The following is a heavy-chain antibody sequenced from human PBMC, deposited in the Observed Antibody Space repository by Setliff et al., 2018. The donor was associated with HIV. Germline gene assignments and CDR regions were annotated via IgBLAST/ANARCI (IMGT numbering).Heavy chain of an antibody. CDR1: GFTFADYY. D-gene: IGHD4-17*01. J-gene: IGHJ5*02. CDR2: IRDKTRGGTT. V-gene: IGHV3-49*04. Sequence: GGSLRLSCTTSGFTFADYYINWVRQAPGKGLEWIGFIRDKTRGGTTEYAASVKGRFTISRDDSKSVAYLQMNSLRTEDTAVYYCTRGGRPTDEYVWFDPWGQGTLVTVSS. CDR3: TRGGRPTDEYVWFDP.